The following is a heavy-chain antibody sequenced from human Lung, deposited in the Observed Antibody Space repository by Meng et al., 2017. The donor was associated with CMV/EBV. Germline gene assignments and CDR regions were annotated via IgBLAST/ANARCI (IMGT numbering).Heavy chain of an antibody. J-gene: IGHJ6*02. V-gene: IGHV3-30*04. CDR2: ISYDGSNK. D-gene: IGHD3-3*01. CDR3: TRGGGTTSILGVARIVGDMAV. CDR1: GFTFSSYA. Sequence: SCAASGFTFSSYAMHWVRQAPGKGLEWVAVISYDGSNKYYADSVKGRFTISRDNSKNTLYLQMNSLRVEDTAVYYCTRGGGTTSILGVARIVGDMAVWXQGTTVTVSS.